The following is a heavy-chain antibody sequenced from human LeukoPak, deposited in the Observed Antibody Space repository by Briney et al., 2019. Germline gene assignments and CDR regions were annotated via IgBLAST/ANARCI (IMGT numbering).Heavy chain of an antibody. CDR2: FDPEDGET. J-gene: IGHJ3*02. Sequence: ASVKVSCKVSGYTLTELSMHWVRQAPGKGLEWMGGFDPEDGETIYAQKFQGRVTMTEDTSTDTAYMELSSLRSEDTAVYYCATVGGTMRVGATRDDAFDIWGQGTMVTVSS. CDR3: ATVGGTMRVGATRDDAFDI. CDR1: GYTLTELS. V-gene: IGHV1-24*01. D-gene: IGHD1-26*01.